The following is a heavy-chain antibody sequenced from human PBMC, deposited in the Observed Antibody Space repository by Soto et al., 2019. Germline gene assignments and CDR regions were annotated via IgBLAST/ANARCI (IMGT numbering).Heavy chain of an antibody. CDR3: ARDYHGSSSYHIFYYYYYMDV. V-gene: IGHV3-7*01. CDR1: GFTFSSYW. D-gene: IGHD3-10*01. J-gene: IGHJ6*03. Sequence: VQLVESGGGLVQPGGSLRLSCAASGFTFSSYWMSWVRQAPGKGLEWVANIKQDGSEKYYVDSVKGRFTTSRDNPQNSPHLQMNSLIADDTAVYYCARDYHGSSSYHIFYYYYYMDVWGKGTTVTVSS. CDR2: IKQDGSEK.